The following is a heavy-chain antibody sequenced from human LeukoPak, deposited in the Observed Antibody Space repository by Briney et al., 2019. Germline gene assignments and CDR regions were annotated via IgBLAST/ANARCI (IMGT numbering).Heavy chain of an antibody. CDR3: ASQVVPAAIPDAFDI. D-gene: IGHD2-2*01. V-gene: IGHV4-38-2*01. CDR2: IYRSGST. CDR1: GYSINSGYY. Sequence: SETLSLTCAVSGYSINSGYYWGWIRQPPGKGLEFIGSIYRSGSTYFNPSLKSRVTISLDTSKNQFPLKLSSVTAADTAVYYCASQVVPAAIPDAFDIWGQGTMVTVSS. J-gene: IGHJ3*02.